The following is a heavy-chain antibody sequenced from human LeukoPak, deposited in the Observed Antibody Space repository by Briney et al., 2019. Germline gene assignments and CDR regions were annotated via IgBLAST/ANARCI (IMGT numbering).Heavy chain of an antibody. Sequence: GGSLRLSCAASGFTFSSYWMHWVGQAPGKGLVWVSRINSDGSSTSYADSVKGRFTISRDNAKNTLYLQMNSLRAEDTAIYYCATTGSSHSRYLDFWDQGTLVTVSS. CDR3: ATTGSSHSRYLDF. J-gene: IGHJ4*02. CDR1: GFTFSSYW. D-gene: IGHD1-14*01. CDR2: INSDGSST. V-gene: IGHV3-74*01.